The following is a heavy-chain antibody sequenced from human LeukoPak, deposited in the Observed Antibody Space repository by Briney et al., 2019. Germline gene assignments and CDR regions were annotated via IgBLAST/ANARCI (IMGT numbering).Heavy chain of an antibody. J-gene: IGHJ5*02. D-gene: IGHD3-3*01. CDR3: ARDPIKYYDFWSGYSNWFDP. CDR2: IYYSGST. Sequence: PSETLSLTCTVSGGSISSSSYYWGWIRQPPGKGLEWIGSIYYSGSTYYNPSLKSRVTISVDTSKNQFSLKLSSVTAADTAVYYCARDPIKYYDFWSGYSNWFDPWGQGTLVTVSS. V-gene: IGHV4-39*07. CDR1: GGSISSSSYY.